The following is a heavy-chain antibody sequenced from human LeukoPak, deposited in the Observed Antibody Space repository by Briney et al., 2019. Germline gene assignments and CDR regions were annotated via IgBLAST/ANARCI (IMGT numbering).Heavy chain of an antibody. CDR3: ANLWEGHPDAFDI. D-gene: IGHD3-10*01. Sequence: PGGSLRLSCAASGFTFSRFRMSWVRQTPGKGLEWVAFIRYDGSNKYYADSVKGRFTISRDNSKNTLYLQMNSLRAEDTAVYYCANLWEGHPDAFDIWGQGTMVTVSS. CDR1: GFTFSRFR. J-gene: IGHJ3*02. CDR2: IRYDGSNK. V-gene: IGHV3-30*02.